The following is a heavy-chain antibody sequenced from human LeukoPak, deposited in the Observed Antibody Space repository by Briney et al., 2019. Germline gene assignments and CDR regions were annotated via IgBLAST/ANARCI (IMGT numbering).Heavy chain of an antibody. D-gene: IGHD3-10*01. J-gene: IGHJ4*02. CDR2: IYHSGST. CDR3: ARVKGYGSGSYDY. CDR1: GGSISSGGYS. V-gene: IGHV4-30-2*01. Sequence: PSETLSLTCAVSGGSISSGGYSWSWIRQPPGKGLEWIGYIYHSGSTYYNPSLKSRVTISVDRSKNQFSLKLSSVTAADTAVYYCARVKGYGSGSYDYWGQGTLVTVSS.